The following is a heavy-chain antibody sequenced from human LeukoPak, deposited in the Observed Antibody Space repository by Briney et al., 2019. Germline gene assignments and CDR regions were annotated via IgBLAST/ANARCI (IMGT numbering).Heavy chain of an antibody. V-gene: IGHV1-46*01. D-gene: IGHD1-1*01. Sequence: ASVKVSCKASGYTFTSYYMHWVRQAPGQGLEWMGIINPSGGSTSYAQKFQGRVTMTRDTSTSTVYMELSSLRSEDTAVYYCARVGIGPHPGSERRYYFDYWGQGTLVTVSS. CDR3: ARVGIGPHPGSERRYYFDY. J-gene: IGHJ4*02. CDR2: INPSGGST. CDR1: GYTFTSYY.